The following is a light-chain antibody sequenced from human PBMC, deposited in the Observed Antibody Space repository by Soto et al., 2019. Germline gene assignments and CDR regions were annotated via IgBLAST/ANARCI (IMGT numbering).Light chain of an antibody. V-gene: IGKV1-5*03. CDR1: QSISTW. CDR3: QQYSTYPSLT. J-gene: IGKJ4*01. CDR2: KAS. Sequence: DIQITQSPSTLSASVGDRVTITCRASQSISTWLAWYQQKPGKAPKLLIYKASVLESGVPSRFSGSGSGTEFTLTIRGLQPDDFATYFCQQYSTYPSLTVGGGTKGDIK.